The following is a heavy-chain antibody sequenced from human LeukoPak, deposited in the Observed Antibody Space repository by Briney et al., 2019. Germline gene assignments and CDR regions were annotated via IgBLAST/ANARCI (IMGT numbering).Heavy chain of an antibody. CDR2: IYSTGST. J-gene: IGHJ4*02. D-gene: IGHD6-25*01. Sequence: SETLPLTCTVSGGSISGYYWSSIRRPAGKGLEWIGRIYSTGSTNYNPSLKSRVTMSVDTSKNQFSLKLTSVTAADTAVYYCAREHPVAIAADYWGQGTLVTVSS. CDR1: GGSISGYY. V-gene: IGHV4-4*07. CDR3: AREHPVAIAADY.